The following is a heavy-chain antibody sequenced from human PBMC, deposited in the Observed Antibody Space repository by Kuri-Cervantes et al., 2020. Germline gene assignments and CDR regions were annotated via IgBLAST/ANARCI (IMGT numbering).Heavy chain of an antibody. J-gene: IGHJ4*02. CDR2: IYYSGST. Sequence: SETLSLTCTVSGGSISSSSYYWGWIRQPPGKGLEWIGSIYYSGSTYYNPSLKSRVTISVDTSKNQFSLKLSSVTAADTAVYYCARDRGGLAAIDYWGQGSLVTVSS. D-gene: IGHD5-24*01. CDR3: ARDRGGLAAIDY. CDR1: GGSISSSSYY. V-gene: IGHV4-39*02.